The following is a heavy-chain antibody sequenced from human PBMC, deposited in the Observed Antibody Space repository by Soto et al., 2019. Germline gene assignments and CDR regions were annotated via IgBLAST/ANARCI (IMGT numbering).Heavy chain of an antibody. V-gene: IGHV3-7*05. J-gene: IGHJ6*02. CDR1: GFTFRRYW. D-gene: IGHD3-16*01. CDR3: ARSLSGRSGMDV. Sequence: GGPLRLSCAASGFTFRRYWMSWVRQAPGKGLERVANIKQDGSEKYYVDAVKARFTSSRDNAKNSLYLQMNSLRAEDTAVYYCARSLSGRSGMDVWGQGTTVTVS. CDR2: IKQDGSEK.